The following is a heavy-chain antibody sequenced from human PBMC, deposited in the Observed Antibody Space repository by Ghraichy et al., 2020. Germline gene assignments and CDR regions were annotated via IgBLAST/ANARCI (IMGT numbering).Heavy chain of an antibody. Sequence: GESLNISCAASGFTFSDYYMSWIRQAPGKGPEWVSYISSSATSIYYGDSVKGRFTISRDNAKNSLDLQMNSLRVEDTAVYYCARGSRGIDAGRSDNWFDPWGQGTLVTVSS. CDR3: ARGSRGIDAGRSDNWFDP. D-gene: IGHD6-13*01. CDR2: ISSSATSI. V-gene: IGHV3-11*01. J-gene: IGHJ5*02. CDR1: GFTFSDYY.